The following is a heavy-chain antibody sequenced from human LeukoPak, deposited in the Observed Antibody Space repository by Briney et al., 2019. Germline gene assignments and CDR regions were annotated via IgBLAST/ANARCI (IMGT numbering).Heavy chain of an antibody. CDR3: ARSSNSGSYMAPFDY. V-gene: IGHV4-4*07. Sequence: PSETLSLTCTVSGGSISSYYWSWIRQPAGKGLEWIGRIYISGSTSYNPSLKSRVTMSVDTSKNQFSLKVSSLTAADTAVYYCARSSNSGSYMAPFDYWGQGTLVTVSS. J-gene: IGHJ4*02. CDR1: GGSISSYY. CDR2: IYISGST. D-gene: IGHD1-26*01.